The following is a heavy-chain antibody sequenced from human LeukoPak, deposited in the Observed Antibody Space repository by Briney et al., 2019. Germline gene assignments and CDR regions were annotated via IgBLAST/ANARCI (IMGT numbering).Heavy chain of an antibody. V-gene: IGHV1-18*01. CDR1: GYTFTSYG. Sequence: ASVKVSCKASGYTFTSYGISWVRQAPGQGLEWMGWISAYNGDTKYGQNFQGRVTMTTDTSTTTAYMDLRSLSSGDTAVYYCGRVDMATTKDYWGQGTLVTVSS. J-gene: IGHJ4*02. D-gene: IGHD5-24*01. CDR2: ISAYNGDT. CDR3: GRVDMATTKDY.